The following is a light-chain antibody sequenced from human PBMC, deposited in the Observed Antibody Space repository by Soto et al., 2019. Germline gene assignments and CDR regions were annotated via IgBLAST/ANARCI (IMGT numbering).Light chain of an antibody. J-gene: IGKJ1*01. Sequence: IVLTQSPVTLAVSPGESAVLSCRASQSVSTSLAWYQHKPGQAPRLFIYDASKRAPGIPARFTGSGSGAHFTLTISSLEPEDIAVYYCQVRDVWPSFGQGTRWISN. CDR2: DAS. CDR3: QVRDVWPS. V-gene: IGKV3-11*01. CDR1: QSVSTS.